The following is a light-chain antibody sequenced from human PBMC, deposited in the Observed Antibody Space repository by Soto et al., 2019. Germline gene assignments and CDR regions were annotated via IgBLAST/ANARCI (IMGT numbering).Light chain of an antibody. V-gene: IGLV1-40*01. Sequence: QSVLTQPPSVSGAPGQRVTISCTGSSSNIGAGYDVHWYQQLPGTAPKLLIYGNSNRPSGVPDRFSGSKSGTSASLAITGLQAEDEADYYCPSYASSLSALFGGGTKLTVL. CDR3: PSYASSLSAL. CDR1: SSNIGAGYD. CDR2: GNS. J-gene: IGLJ3*02.